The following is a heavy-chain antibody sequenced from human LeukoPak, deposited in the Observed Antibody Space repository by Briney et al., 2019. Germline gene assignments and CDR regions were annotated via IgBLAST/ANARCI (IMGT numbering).Heavy chain of an antibody. J-gene: IGHJ4*02. D-gene: IGHD6-19*01. V-gene: IGHV4-4*07. CDR3: ARDAGSGWYYFDS. CDR1: GGSISLSF. Sequence: PSETLSLTCTVSGGSISLSFLSWLRQPAGKGLEWVGRLYPSGRTKNNPALKSRVSISLDAPKSQFSLRLTSVTAADTAVYFCARDAGSGWYYFDSWGQGTRVTVSS. CDR2: LYPSGRT.